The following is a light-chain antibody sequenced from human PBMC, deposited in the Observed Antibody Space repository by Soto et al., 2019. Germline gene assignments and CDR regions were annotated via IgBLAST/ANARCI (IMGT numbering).Light chain of an antibody. CDR2: AAS. Sequence: DIQMTQSPSSLSASVGDRVTITCRASHSISSYLNWYQQKPGKAPKLLIYAASSLESGVPSRFSGSGSVTEFTLTISSLQPNDFATYYCQQYNSYSWTFGQGTKVDIK. CDR1: HSISSY. J-gene: IGKJ1*01. CDR3: QQYNSYSWT. V-gene: IGKV1-5*01.